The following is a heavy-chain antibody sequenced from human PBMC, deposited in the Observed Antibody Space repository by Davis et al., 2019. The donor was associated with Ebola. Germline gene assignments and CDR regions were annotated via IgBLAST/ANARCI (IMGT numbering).Heavy chain of an antibody. CDR1: GYTFTGYY. V-gene: IGHV1-2*02. CDR2: INPNSGGT. Sequence: ASVTVSCKASGYTFTGYYMHWVRQAPGQGLEWMGWINPNSGGTNYAQKFQGRVTMTRDTSISTAYMELSRLRSDDTAVYYCARVDSSGYYYETYYFDYWGQGTLVTVSS. J-gene: IGHJ4*02. CDR3: ARVDSSGYYYETYYFDY. D-gene: IGHD3-22*01.